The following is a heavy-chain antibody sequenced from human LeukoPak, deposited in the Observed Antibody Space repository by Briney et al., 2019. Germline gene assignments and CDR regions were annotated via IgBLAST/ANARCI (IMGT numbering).Heavy chain of an antibody. J-gene: IGHJ4*02. CDR1: GFTVSSNY. V-gene: IGHV3-66*01. CDR2: IYSGDST. Sequence: GGSLRLSCAVSGFTVSSNYMSWVRQAPGKGLEWVSVIYSGDSTYYADSVKDRFTISRDNSKNTLYLQMNSLRAEDTAVYYCTRVLWGGIDYWGQGTLVTVSS. CDR3: TRVLWGGIDY. D-gene: IGHD3-16*01.